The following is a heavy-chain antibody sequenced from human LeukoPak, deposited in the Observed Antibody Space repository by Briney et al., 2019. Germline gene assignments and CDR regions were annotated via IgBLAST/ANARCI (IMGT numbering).Heavy chain of an antibody. CDR3: ARDLDSYGWFDY. D-gene: IGHD5-18*01. J-gene: IGHJ4*02. V-gene: IGHV3-7*01. Sequence: RGSLRLSCAASGFTFSTYWVHWVRQAPGKGLEWVANIKQDGSEKNYVDSVKGRFTISRDNAKNSLYLQMNSLRAEDTAVYYCARDLDSYGWFDYWGQGTLVTVSS. CDR2: IKQDGSEK. CDR1: GFTFSTYW.